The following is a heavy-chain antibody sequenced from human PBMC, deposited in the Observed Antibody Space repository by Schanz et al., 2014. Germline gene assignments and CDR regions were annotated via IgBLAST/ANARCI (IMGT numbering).Heavy chain of an antibody. CDR3: ARDRVYRFLKGENRFYFDY. CDR1: GYTFTNYG. CDR2: ISPYNGNT. Sequence: QVRLVQSFSSLKMPGATVKVSCATSGYTFTNYGVSWVRQAPGQGLEWVAWISPYNGNTAYAQNLKGRVRMTTDTSTATAYMELRSLTSDDTAVYYCARDRVYRFLKGENRFYFDYWGQGTLVIVSS. J-gene: IGHJ4*02. D-gene: IGHD3-3*01. V-gene: IGHV1-18*01.